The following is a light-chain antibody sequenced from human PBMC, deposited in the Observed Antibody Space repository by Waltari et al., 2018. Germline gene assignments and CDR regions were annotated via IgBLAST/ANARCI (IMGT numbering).Light chain of an antibody. CDR1: QILSSY. CDR2: DAS. V-gene: IGKV3-11*02. Sequence: EIVLTQSPATLSLSPGESASLSCRANQILSSYLAWYQQKPDQTPRLLIYDASKRATGVPARFSGSGSERDFTLTISSLEPEDFAVYYCQQRSSWPPRYTFGQGTKLEIK. J-gene: IGKJ2*01. CDR3: QQRSSWPPRYT.